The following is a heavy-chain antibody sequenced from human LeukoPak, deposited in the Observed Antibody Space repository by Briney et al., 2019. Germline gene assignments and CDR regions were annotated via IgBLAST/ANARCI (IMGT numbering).Heavy chain of an antibody. J-gene: IGHJ4*02. CDR2: IYYSGNT. V-gene: IGHV4-59*08. CDR1: GDSISSYY. CDR3: ARGVHGGNPFDY. Sequence: SETLSLTCTVSGDSISSYYWSWIRQPPGKGLEWIGYIYYSGNTNYNPSLKSRVTISVDTSKNQFSLKLSSVTAADTAVYYCARGVHGGNPFDYWGQGTLVTVSS. D-gene: IGHD4-23*01.